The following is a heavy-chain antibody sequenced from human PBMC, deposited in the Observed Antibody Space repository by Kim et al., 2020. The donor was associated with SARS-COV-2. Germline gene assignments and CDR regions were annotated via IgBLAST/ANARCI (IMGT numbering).Heavy chain of an antibody. D-gene: IGHD2-21*02. CDR1: GGSISSSSYY. J-gene: IGHJ6*02. V-gene: IGHV4-39*01. Sequence: SETLSLTCTVSGGSISSSSYYWGWIRQPPGKGLEWIGSIYYSGSTYYNPSLKSRVTISVDTSKNQFSLKLSSVTAADTAVYYCARQGIVVVTATPPYYYYYGMDVWGQGTTVTVSS. CDR3: ARQGIVVVTATPPYYYYYGMDV. CDR2: IYYSGST.